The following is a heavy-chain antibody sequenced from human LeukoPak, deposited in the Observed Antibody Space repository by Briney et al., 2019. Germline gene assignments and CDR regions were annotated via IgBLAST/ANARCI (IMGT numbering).Heavy chain of an antibody. V-gene: IGHV3-23*01. CDR1: GFTFSSYA. CDR3: ARERYGYSSGRWDYYYGMDV. CDR2: ISGSGGST. J-gene: IGHJ6*02. D-gene: IGHD6-19*01. Sequence: SGGSLRLSCAASGFTFSSYAMSWVRQAPGKGLEWVSAISGSGGSTYYADSVKGRFTIPRDNSKNTLYLQMNSLRAEDAAVYYCARERYGYSSGRWDYYYGMDVWGQGTTVTVSS.